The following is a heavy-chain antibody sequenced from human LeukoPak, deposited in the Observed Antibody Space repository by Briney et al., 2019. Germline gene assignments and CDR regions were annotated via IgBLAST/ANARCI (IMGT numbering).Heavy chain of an antibody. V-gene: IGHV4-59*01. Sequence: SETLPLTCTVSGGSISSYYWSWIRQPPGKGLEWIGYIYYSGSTNHNPSLKSRVTISVDTSKNQFSLKLSSVTAADTAVYYCARDLKPGPKPDTAMVSYYYYGMDVWGQGTTVTVSS. D-gene: IGHD5-18*01. CDR1: GGSISSYY. CDR3: ARDLKPGPKPDTAMVSYYYYGMDV. CDR2: IYYSGST. J-gene: IGHJ6*02.